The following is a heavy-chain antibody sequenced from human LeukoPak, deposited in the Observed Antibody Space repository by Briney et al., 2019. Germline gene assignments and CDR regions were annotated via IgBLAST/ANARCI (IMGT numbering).Heavy chain of an antibody. CDR3: ARAGHADSFDF. CDR1: GFTLSSYS. Sequence: GGSLRLSCAASGFTLSSYSMNWVRQAPGKGLEWVSYISTTSRTIHYADSVKGRFTISRDNAKNSLYLQMNSLRAEDTAVYYCARAGHADSFDFWGQGALVTVSS. CDR2: ISTTSRTI. J-gene: IGHJ4*02. V-gene: IGHV3-48*01. D-gene: IGHD2-21*01.